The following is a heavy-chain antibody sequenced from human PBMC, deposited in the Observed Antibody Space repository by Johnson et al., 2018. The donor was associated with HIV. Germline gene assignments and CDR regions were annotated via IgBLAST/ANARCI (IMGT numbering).Heavy chain of an antibody. J-gene: IGHJ3*02. V-gene: IGHV3-20*04. Sequence: VQLVESGGGLVQPGGSLRLSCAASGFTFDDYGMSWVRQAPGKGLEWVSGIKWNGGNTGYADSVRGRFTISRDNAKNSLYLQMNSLRAEDTALYYCARGAYSSSWHASDASDIWGQGTMVTVSS. D-gene: IGHD6-13*01. CDR2: IKWNGGNT. CDR3: ARGAYSSSWHASDASDI. CDR1: GFTFDDYG.